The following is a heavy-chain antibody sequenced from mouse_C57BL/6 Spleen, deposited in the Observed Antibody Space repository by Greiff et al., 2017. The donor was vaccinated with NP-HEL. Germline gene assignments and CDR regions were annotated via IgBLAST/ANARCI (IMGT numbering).Heavy chain of an antibody. D-gene: IGHD2-2*01. CDR3: ARSGDGYAYAMDY. Sequence: QVQLQQSGAELARPGASVKMSCKASGYTFTSYTMHWVKQRPGQGLEWIGYIKPSSGYTKYNQKFKDKATLTADKSSSTAYMQLSSLTSEDSAVYYCARSGDGYAYAMDYWGQGTSVTVSS. V-gene: IGHV1-4*01. CDR2: IKPSSGYT. J-gene: IGHJ4*01. CDR1: GYTFTSYT.